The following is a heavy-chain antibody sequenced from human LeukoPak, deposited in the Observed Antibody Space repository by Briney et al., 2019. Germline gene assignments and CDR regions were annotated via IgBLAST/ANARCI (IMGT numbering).Heavy chain of an antibody. CDR1: RFIFSSYW. J-gene: IGHJ5*02. V-gene: IGHV3-7*01. Sequence: GGSLRLSCAASRFIFSSYWMSWVRQAPGKGLEWVANIKQDGSEKYYVDSVKGRFTISRDNAKNSLYLQMNSLRVEDTAVYYCAKAGTRKYYYDSNLMGWFDPWGQGTLVTVSS. D-gene: IGHD3-22*01. CDR3: AKAGTRKYYYDSNLMGWFDP. CDR2: IKQDGSEK.